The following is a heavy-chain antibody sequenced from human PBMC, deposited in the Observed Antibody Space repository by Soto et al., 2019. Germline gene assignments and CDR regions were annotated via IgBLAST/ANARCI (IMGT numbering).Heavy chain of an antibody. D-gene: IGHD6-13*01. CDR1: GYSFTSYG. V-gene: IGHV1-18*01. J-gene: IGHJ5*02. Sequence: QVQLVQSGAEVKKPGASVKVSCKASGYSFTSYGITWVRQAPGQGLEWMGWINTYNGNTNYAQKLQGRVTMTTDTSTSTAYRGLRSLRSDDTAVYYCAREPAAGDWFDPWGQGTLVTVSS. CDR3: AREPAAGDWFDP. CDR2: INTYNGNT.